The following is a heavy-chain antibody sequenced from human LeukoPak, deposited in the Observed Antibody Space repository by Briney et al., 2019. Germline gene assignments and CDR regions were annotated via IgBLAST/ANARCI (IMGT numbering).Heavy chain of an antibody. CDR2: INPSGGST. Sequence: ASVKVSCKASGYTFTSYYMHWVRQAPGQGLEWMGIINPSGGSTSYAQKFQGRVTMTRDTSTSTVYMELSSLRSEDTAVYYCARGKTPDFWSGYYTRQPYWFDPWGQGTLVTVSS. CDR1: GYTFTSYY. V-gene: IGHV1-46*01. D-gene: IGHD3-3*01. CDR3: ARGKTPDFWSGYYTRQPYWFDP. J-gene: IGHJ5*02.